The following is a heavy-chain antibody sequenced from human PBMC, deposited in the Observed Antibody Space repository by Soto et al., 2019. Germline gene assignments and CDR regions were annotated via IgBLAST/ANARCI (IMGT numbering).Heavy chain of an antibody. J-gene: IGHJ5*02. CDR2: VYATGTT. CDR1: GGSISKFY. V-gene: IGHV4-4*07. CDR3: VRDGSKSLRDWFDP. Sequence: SETLSLTCNVSGGSISKFYWAWIRKTAGNGLEWMGRVYATGTTDYNPSLRSRVAMSVDISKKTFSLRLRSVTGADSGVYYCVRDGSKSLRDWFDPWGQGILVTVSS.